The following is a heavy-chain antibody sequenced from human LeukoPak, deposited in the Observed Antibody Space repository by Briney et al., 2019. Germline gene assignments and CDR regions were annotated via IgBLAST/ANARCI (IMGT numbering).Heavy chain of an antibody. J-gene: IGHJ4*02. V-gene: IGHV3-64*01. Sequence: GGSLRLSRAASGFTFSSYAMPWVRQAPGKGLEYVSAISSNGGSTYYANSVKGRFTISRDNSKNTLYLQMGSLRAEDMAVYYCARGTYYDFWSGHYYFDYWGQGTLVTVSS. CDR2: ISSNGGST. CDR3: ARGTYYDFWSGHYYFDY. D-gene: IGHD3-3*01. CDR1: GFTFSSYA.